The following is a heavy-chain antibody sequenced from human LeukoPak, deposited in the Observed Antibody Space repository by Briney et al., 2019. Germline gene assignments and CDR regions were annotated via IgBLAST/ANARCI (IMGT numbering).Heavy chain of an antibody. CDR1: SDSIYSSNYY. V-gene: IGHV4-39*01. J-gene: IGHJ4*02. D-gene: IGHD2-21*02. Sequence: SETLSLTCTVSSDSIYSSNYYWGWIRQPPGKGLEWNGSIYYSGSTYYNSSLKSRVTISVDTSKNQFSLKLSSLTAADTAVYYCARAAYCGGDCYLFDYWGQGTLVTVFS. CDR2: IYYSGST. CDR3: ARAAYCGGDCYLFDY.